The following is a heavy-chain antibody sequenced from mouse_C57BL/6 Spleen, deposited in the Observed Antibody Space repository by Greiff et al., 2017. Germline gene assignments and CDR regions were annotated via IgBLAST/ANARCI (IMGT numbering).Heavy chain of an antibody. Sequence: VQLVESGGGLVQPGGSMKLSCAASGFTFSDAWMDWVRQSPEKGLEWVAEIRNKANNHATYYAESVKGRFTISRDDSKSSVYLQMNSLRAEYTGIYYCTRPHYDVYYYFDYWGQGTTLTVSS. D-gene: IGHD2-3*01. J-gene: IGHJ2*01. CDR2: IRNKANNHAT. CDR1: GFTFSDAW. V-gene: IGHV6-6*01. CDR3: TRPHYDVYYYFDY.